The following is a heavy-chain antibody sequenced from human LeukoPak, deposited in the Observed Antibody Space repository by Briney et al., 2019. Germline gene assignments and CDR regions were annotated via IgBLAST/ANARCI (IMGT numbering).Heavy chain of an antibody. J-gene: IGHJ4*02. D-gene: IGHD2-2*01. Sequence: SETLSPTCTVGGGTLSGHYWGWIRQPPGKGLELVGHIYYTGTTFYNPSLNSRVTITLDTSRNQFSLRLTSVIAADTAVYYCARFSWGCSTASCYLTNWGQGALVTVSS. CDR2: IYYTGTT. CDR1: GGTLSGHY. CDR3: ARFSWGCSTASCYLTN. V-gene: IGHV4-59*11.